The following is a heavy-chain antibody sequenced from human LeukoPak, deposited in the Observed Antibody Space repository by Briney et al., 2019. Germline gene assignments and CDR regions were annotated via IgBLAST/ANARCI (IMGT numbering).Heavy chain of an antibody. V-gene: IGHV3-73*01. Sequence: GGSLRLSCAASGFTFSGSAMHWVRQASGKGLGWVGRIRSKANSYATAYAASVKGRFTISRDDSKNTAYLQMNSLKTEDTAVYYCTRHGGDYYGSGSYYQPGGYWGQGTLVTVSS. CDR2: IRSKANSYAT. D-gene: IGHD3-10*01. CDR1: GFTFSGSA. CDR3: TRHGGDYYGSGSYYQPGGY. J-gene: IGHJ4*02.